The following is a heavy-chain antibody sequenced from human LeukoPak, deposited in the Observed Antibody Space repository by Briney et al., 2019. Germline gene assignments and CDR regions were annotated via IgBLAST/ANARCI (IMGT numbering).Heavy chain of an antibody. J-gene: IGHJ5*02. Sequence: ASVKVSCKASGYTFTGYYMHWVRQAPRQGLEWMGWINPNSGGTNYAQKFQGRVTMTRDTSISTAYMELSRLRSDDTAVYYCARVAITMVRGVISNWFDPWGQGTLVTVSS. CDR3: ARVAITMVRGVISNWFDP. D-gene: IGHD3-10*01. CDR2: INPNSGGT. V-gene: IGHV1-2*02. CDR1: GYTFTGYY.